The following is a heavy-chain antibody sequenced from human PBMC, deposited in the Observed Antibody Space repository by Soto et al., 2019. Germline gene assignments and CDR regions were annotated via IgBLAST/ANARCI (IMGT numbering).Heavy chain of an antibody. Sequence: EVQLVESGGGLVQPGESLRLSCAASELTFRSYWMHWVRQAPGKGLVWVSRINTDGSVAMYVDSVKGRFTISRDNAKNTLYLHMNSLRAEDTAVYYCVRDMLFWRLDSWCQGTLVTVSS. CDR3: VRDMLFWRLDS. D-gene: IGHD2-8*01. CDR2: INTDGSVA. J-gene: IGHJ4*02. V-gene: IGHV3-74*03. CDR1: ELTFRSYW.